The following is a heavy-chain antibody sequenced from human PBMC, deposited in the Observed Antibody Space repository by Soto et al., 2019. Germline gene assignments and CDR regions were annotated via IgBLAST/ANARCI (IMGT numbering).Heavy chain of an antibody. J-gene: IGHJ4*02. D-gene: IGHD3-16*01. CDR3: VHLLTGGRFDS. Sequence: QITLKESGPSLVKPTETLTLTCTFSGFSLSSSGVGVAWIRQPPGKPLEWLALIYWDDDKYTSPSLKSRLTITKDTSKNQVVLLMTHMDPVDTATYFWVHLLTGGRFDSWGQGTLVTVSS. V-gene: IGHV2-5*02. CDR1: GFSLSSSGVG. CDR2: IYWDDDK.